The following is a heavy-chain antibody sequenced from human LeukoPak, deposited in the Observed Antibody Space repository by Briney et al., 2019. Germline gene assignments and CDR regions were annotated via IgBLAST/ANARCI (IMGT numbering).Heavy chain of an antibody. CDR3: AKDWAWGWFDP. CDR1: GFTFSNHG. J-gene: IGHJ5*02. D-gene: IGHD3-16*01. V-gene: IGHV3-23*01. CDR2: IGPSGTRT. Sequence: GGTLRLSCAASGFTFSNHGMNWVRQAPGMGLEWVSGIGPSGTRTYYADSVKGRFAISRDNSRNTVYLQMNSLRADDTAVYYCAKDWAWGWFDPWGQGTLVTVSS.